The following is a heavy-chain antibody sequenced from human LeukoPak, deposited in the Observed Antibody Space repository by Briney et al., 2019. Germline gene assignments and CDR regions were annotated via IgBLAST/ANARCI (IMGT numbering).Heavy chain of an antibody. D-gene: IGHD6-6*01. CDR3: ARDTGYSSSSDY. J-gene: IGHJ4*02. V-gene: IGHV1-46*01. Sequence: ASVKVSCKASGYTFTSYYMHWVRQAPGQGLEWMGLINPTGGSTGYAQKFQGRVTMTRDKSTSTVYMEVGSLRSEDTAVYYCARDTGYSSSSDYWGQGTLVTVSS. CDR1: GYTFTSYY. CDR2: INPTGGST.